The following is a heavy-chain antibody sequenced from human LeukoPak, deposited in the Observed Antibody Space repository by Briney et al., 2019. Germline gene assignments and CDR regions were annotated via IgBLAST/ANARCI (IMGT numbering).Heavy chain of an antibody. CDR2: ISSSGSTI. J-gene: IGHJ4*02. Sequence: PGGSLRLSCAASGFTFSSYEMNWVRQAPGKGLEWVSYISSSGSTIYYADSVKGRFTISRDNAKNSLYLQMNSLRAEDTAVYYCARDPGWIAAAGDDYWGQGTLATVSS. CDR1: GFTFSSYE. V-gene: IGHV3-48*03. D-gene: IGHD6-13*01. CDR3: ARDPGWIAAAGDDY.